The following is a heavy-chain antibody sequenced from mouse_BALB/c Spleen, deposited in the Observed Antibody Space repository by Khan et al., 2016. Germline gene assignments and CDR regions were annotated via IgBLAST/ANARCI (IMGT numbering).Heavy chain of an antibody. CDR1: GYTFTDYA. V-gene: IGHV1S137*01. CDR2: ISTYYGNT. Sequence: QVQLKESGPELVRPGVSVKISCKGSGYTFTDYAMHWVKQSHAKSLEWIGVISTYYGNTNYNQKFKGKATMTVDKSSSTAYMELARLTSKDSAIYYCARWNGNIAMDYWGQGTSVTVSS. J-gene: IGHJ4*01. D-gene: IGHD2-1*01. CDR3: ARWNGNIAMDY.